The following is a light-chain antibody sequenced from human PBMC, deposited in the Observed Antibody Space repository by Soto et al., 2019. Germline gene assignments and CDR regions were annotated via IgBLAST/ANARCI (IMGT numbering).Light chain of an antibody. V-gene: IGLV3-21*02. J-gene: IGLJ3*02. Sequence: SYELTQPPSVSVAPGQTARITCGGTNIGRKSVHWYQQKPGQAPVVVVYDDRDRPSGVPERFSGSKSGTSASLAITGLQAEDEADYYCQAYDYSLTASVFGGGTKVTVL. CDR1: NIGRKS. CDR3: QAYDYSLTASV. CDR2: DDR.